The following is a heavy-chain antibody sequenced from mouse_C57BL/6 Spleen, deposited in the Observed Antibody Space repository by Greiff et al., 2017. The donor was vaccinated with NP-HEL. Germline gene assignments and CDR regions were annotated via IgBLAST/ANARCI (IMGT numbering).Heavy chain of an antibody. V-gene: IGHV14-2*01. CDR3: ARYCYNGSSY. J-gene: IGHJ3*01. CDR1: GFNITDYY. D-gene: IGHD1-1*01. Sequence: EVKLVESGAELVKPGASVKLSCTASGFNITDYYMNWVKQRTEQGLEWIGRIDPEDGETKYAPNFQGKATITADKSSNTAYLQLSSLTTEDTSVYYAARYCYNGSSYWGQGTLVTVSA. CDR2: IDPEDGET.